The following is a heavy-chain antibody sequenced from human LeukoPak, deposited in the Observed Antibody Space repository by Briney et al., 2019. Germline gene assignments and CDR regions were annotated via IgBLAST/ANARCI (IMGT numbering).Heavy chain of an antibody. J-gene: IGHJ4*02. Sequence: SETLSLTCALYGGSSRGYYWSWIRQPPGKGLEWIGEIWHSGTTNYNPSLKSRVTISVDKSKNQFSLKLNSVTAADTAVYYCMGADYGGHWGQGTLVTVSS. CDR2: IWHSGTT. V-gene: IGHV4-34*03. CDR1: GGSSRGYY. D-gene: IGHD4-17*01. CDR3: MGADYGGH.